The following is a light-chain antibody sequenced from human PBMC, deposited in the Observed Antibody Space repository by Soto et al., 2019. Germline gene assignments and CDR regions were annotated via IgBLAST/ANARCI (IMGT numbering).Light chain of an antibody. CDR2: LEGSGSY. CDR3: ETWDFNTRV. J-gene: IGLJ3*02. Sequence: QLVLTQSSSASASLGSSVKLTCTLSSGHSSYIIAWHQQQPGKAPRYLMKLEGSGSYNKGSGVPDRFSGSSSGADRHLTISNLQFEDEADYYCETWDFNTRVFGGGTQLTVL. V-gene: IGLV4-60*02. CDR1: SGHSSYI.